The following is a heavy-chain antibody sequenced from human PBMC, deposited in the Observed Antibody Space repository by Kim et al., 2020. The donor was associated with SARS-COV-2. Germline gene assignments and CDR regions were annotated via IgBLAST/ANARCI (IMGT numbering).Heavy chain of an antibody. D-gene: IGHD3-22*01. V-gene: IGHV3-33*01. Sequence: GGSLRLSCAASGFTFSSYGMHWVRQAPGKGLEWVAVIWYDGSNKYYADSVKGRFTISRDNSKNTLYLQMNSLRAEDTAVYYCARDSSRDSSGYYYLFDYWGQGTLVTVSS. CDR2: IWYDGSNK. CDR1: GFTFSSYG. CDR3: ARDSSRDSSGYYYLFDY. J-gene: IGHJ4*02.